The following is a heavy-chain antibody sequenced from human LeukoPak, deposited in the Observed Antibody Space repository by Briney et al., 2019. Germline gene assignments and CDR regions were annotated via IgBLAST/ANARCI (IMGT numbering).Heavy chain of an antibody. V-gene: IGHV3-66*01. CDR3: ARFLGGSYYQGDY. Sequence: GGSLRLSCAASGFTVSSNYMSWVRQAPGKGLEWVSVIYSGGSTYYADSVKGRFTISRDNSKNTLYLQMNSLRAEDTAVYYCARFLGGSYYQGDYWGQGTLVTVSS. CDR1: GFTVSSNY. CDR2: IYSGGST. J-gene: IGHJ4*02. D-gene: IGHD1-26*01.